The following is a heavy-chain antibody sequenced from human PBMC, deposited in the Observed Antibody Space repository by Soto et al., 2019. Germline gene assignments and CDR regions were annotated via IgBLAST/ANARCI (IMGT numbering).Heavy chain of an antibody. CDR2: IYYSGST. J-gene: IGHJ4*02. CDR3: ARDRGDYYDSSGYYPARYYFDY. Sequence: SETLSLTCTVSGGSISSGGYYWSWIRQHPGKGLEWIGYIYYSGSTYYNPSLKSRVTISVDTSKNQFSLKLSSVTAADTAVYYCARDRGDYYDSSGYYPARYYFDYWGQGTLVTVSS. CDR1: GGSISSGGYY. V-gene: IGHV4-31*03. D-gene: IGHD3-22*01.